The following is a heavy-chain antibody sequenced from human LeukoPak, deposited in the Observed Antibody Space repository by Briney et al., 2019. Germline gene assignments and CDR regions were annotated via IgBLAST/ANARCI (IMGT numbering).Heavy chain of an antibody. D-gene: IGHD3-10*01. CDR2: IYYSGNT. V-gene: IGHV4-39*01. J-gene: IGHJ4*02. CDR1: SDSISGSNYY. CDR3: ARRAILSYSGSGSYLHFDY. Sequence: PSETLSLTCTVSSDSISGSNYYWGWIRQPPGKGLEWIGSIYYSGNTYYNPSLKSRVTISVDTSKNQFSLKLSSVTAADTAVYYCARRAILSYSGSGSYLHFDYWGQGTLVTVSS.